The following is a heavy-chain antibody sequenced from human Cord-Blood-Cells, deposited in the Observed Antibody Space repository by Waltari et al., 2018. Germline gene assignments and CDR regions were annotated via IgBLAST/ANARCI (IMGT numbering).Heavy chain of an antibody. CDR2: SIPILGIA. CDR3: ALTGTSDYPHYFDY. J-gene: IGHJ4*02. D-gene: IGHD4-17*01. CDR1: GGTFSSYA. V-gene: IGHV1-69*10. Sequence: QVQLVQSGAEVKKPGSSVKVSCKASGGTFSSYAISWVRQAPGQGLEWMGGSIPILGIANYAQKFQGRVTITADNAASTAYMELSSLRSEDTAVYYCALTGTSDYPHYFDYWGQGTLVTVSS.